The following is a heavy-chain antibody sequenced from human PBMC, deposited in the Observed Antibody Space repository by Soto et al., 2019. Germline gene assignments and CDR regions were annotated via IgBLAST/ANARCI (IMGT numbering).Heavy chain of an antibody. CDR1: GFTFSDYY. CDR3: ARDHHHYDSSGYLDY. Sequence: QVQLVESGGGLVKPGGSLRLSCAASGFTFSDYYMSWVRQAPGKGLAWVSYISSSGSTIYYADSVKGRFTISRDNAKNSLYLQINSLTAEVTAVYYCARDHHHYDSSGYLDYWGQGTLVTVSS. J-gene: IGHJ4*02. CDR2: ISSSGSTI. D-gene: IGHD3-22*01. V-gene: IGHV3-11*01.